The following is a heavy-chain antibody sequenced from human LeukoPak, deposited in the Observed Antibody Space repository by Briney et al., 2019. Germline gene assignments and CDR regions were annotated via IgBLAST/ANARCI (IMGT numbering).Heavy chain of an antibody. V-gene: IGHV1-46*01. D-gene: IGHD2-15*01. CDR2: ISPTGSYT. Sequence: GASVKVSCKASGYTFTNYYMHWVRQAPGQGLEGVGLISPTGSYTNCAQKSRGRATMTRDTSTTRVYMELSSLRSDDTVVYYCAREESGGYFDYGSEGTLVSVSS. CDR1: GYTFTNYY. J-gene: IGHJ4*02. CDR3: AREESGGYFDY.